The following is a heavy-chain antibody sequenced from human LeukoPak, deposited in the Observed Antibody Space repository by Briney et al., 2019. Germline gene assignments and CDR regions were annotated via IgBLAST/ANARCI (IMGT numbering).Heavy chain of an antibody. Sequence: SETLSLTCTVSGASISSYYWSWIRQPPGKGLEWIGRIYTSAIISGNTNYNPSLKSRVTMSVDTSKNQFSLRLRSVTAADTAVYYCARENPEAVADPTVDYWGQGTLVTVSS. D-gene: IGHD6-13*01. CDR3: ARENPEAVADPTVDY. CDR1: GASISSYY. J-gene: IGHJ4*02. V-gene: IGHV4-4*07. CDR2: IYTSAIISGNT.